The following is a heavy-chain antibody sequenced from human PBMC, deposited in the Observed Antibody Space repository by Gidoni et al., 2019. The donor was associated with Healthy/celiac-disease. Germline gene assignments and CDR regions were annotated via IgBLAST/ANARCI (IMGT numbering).Heavy chain of an antibody. CDR1: GGSFSGYY. CDR2: INHSGST. V-gene: IGHV4-34*01. Sequence: QVQLQQWGAGLLKPSETLSLTCAVYGGSFSGYYWSWIRQPPGKGLEWIGEINHSGSTNYNPSLKSRVTISVDTSKNQFSLKLSSVTAADTAVYYCARGTKRWELLLDWFDPWGQGTLVTVSS. J-gene: IGHJ5*02. D-gene: IGHD1-26*01. CDR3: ARGTKRWELLLDWFDP.